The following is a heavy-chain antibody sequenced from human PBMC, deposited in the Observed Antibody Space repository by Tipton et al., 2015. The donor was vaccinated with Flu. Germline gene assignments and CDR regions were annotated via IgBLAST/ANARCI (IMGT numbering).Heavy chain of an antibody. CDR1: GFTVSSNY. D-gene: IGHD2-2*01. Sequence: GSLRLSCAVSGFTVSSNYMTWVRQAPGKGLERVSVIYSGGSTYYADSVKGRFTISRDNSKNTLYLQMNSLRVEDTAVYYCARGRGYCSATTCLLPFDFWGQGTLVTVSS. J-gene: IGHJ4*02. V-gene: IGHV3-53*01. CDR3: ARGRGYCSATTCLLPFDF. CDR2: IYSGGST.